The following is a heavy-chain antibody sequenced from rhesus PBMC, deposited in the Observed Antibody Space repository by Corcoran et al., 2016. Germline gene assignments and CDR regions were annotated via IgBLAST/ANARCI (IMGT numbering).Heavy chain of an antibody. CDR1: GCSITGYHN. CDR2: VYGNRAST. Sequence: QVQLQESGPGLVKPSETLSLTCTVSGCSITGYHNWNWIRPAPGKGLEWIGGVYGNRASTNYTPSLKSRVTISKDTSQNQFSLRLTSVTAADTAVYYCARQGYTDHLGGLDSWGQGVVVTVSS. J-gene: IGHJ6*01. CDR3: ARQGYTDHLGGLDS. V-gene: IGHV4-143*01. D-gene: IGHD2-39*02.